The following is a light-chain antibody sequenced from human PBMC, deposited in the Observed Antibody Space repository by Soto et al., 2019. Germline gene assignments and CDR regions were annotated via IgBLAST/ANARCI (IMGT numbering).Light chain of an antibody. J-gene: IGKJ1*01. V-gene: IGKV3-20*01. Sequence: EIVLTQSPGTLSLSPGEGATLSCRASQSVSSSYLAWYQQKPGQAPRLLIYGSSSRATGIPDRFSGSGSGTDFTLTISSLEPEDFAVYFCQQYGSLPWTFGQGTNVEIK. CDR1: QSVSSSY. CDR2: GSS. CDR3: QQYGSLPWT.